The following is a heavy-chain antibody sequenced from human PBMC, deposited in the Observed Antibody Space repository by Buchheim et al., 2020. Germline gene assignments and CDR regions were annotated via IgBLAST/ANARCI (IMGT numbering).Heavy chain of an antibody. D-gene: IGHD4-17*01. V-gene: IGHV2-70*15. J-gene: IGHJ4*02. CDR3: ARILTTRGDYVFDY. CDR2: TDWDDDK. Sequence: QVTLRESGPALVKPTQTITLTCTFSGFSLSTSGMCVSWLRQPPGKALEWLARTDWDDDKYYSTSLKTRLTISKDTSKNQVVLTMTNMDPVDTATYYCARILTTRGDYVFDYWGQGTL. CDR1: GFSLSTSGMC.